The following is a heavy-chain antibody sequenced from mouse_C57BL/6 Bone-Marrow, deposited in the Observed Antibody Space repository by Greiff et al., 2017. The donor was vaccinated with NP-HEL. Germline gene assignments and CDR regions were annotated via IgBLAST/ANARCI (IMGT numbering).Heavy chain of an antibody. Sequence: QVQLQQPGAELVKPGASVKLSCKASGYTFTSYWMHWVKQRPGQGLEWIGMIHPNSGSTNYNEKFKSKAKLTVDKSSSTAYMQLSILTSEDSAVYYCAPYYYGRGYWYFDVWGTGTTVTVSS. J-gene: IGHJ1*03. CDR2: IHPNSGST. D-gene: IGHD1-1*01. CDR1: GYTFTSYW. CDR3: APYYYGRGYWYFDV. V-gene: IGHV1-64*01.